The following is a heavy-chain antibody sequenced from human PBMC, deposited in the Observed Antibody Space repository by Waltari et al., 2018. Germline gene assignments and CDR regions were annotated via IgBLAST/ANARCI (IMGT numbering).Heavy chain of an antibody. J-gene: IGHJ4*02. CDR2: IIPDSGGT. Sequence: QVQLVQSGAEVKKPGASVKVSCKAPGYTFTDYYIQWVRQAPGHGLEWRGWIIPDSGGTNYAQKFQGRVTMTRDTSISTAYMELSRLRSDDTAVYYCVCRIAETYFDYWGQGTLVTVSS. CDR1: GYTFTDYY. V-gene: IGHV1-2*02. CDR3: VCRIAETYFDY. D-gene: IGHD6-13*01.